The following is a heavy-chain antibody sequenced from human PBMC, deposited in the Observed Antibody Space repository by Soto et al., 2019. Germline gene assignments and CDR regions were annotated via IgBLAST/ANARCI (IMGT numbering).Heavy chain of an antibody. J-gene: IGHJ6*02. Sequence: EVQLVESGGGLVQPGVSLRLSCAASGFTFSTYSMNWVRQAPGKGLEWISYITKSSRTIYYADSVKGRFTISRDNAKNSLYLQMNSLRAADTAVYYCTRDHGYGYGMDVWGQGTTVTVSS. CDR2: ITKSSRTI. CDR3: TRDHGYGYGMDV. D-gene: IGHD5-12*01. V-gene: IGHV3-48*01. CDR1: GFTFSTYS.